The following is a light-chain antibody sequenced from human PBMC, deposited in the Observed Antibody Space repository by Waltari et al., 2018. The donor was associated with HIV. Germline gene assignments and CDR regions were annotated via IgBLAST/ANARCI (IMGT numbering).Light chain of an antibody. V-gene: IGLV2-14*01. CDR2: DAN. CDR1: SSAIGSYHY. Sequence: QSALTQPASVSGSLGQSITISCLGTSSAIGSYHYVSCYQHHPDKAPTLVIYDANARPSGVPFRFSGSKSGNTASLTISGLQAEDEADYYCSSYTSTSTLLFGGGTKVTVL. CDR3: SSYTSTSTLL. J-gene: IGLJ3*02.